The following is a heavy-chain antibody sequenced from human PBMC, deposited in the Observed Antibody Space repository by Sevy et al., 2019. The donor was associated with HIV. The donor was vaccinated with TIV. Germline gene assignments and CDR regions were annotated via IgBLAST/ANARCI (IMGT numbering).Heavy chain of an antibody. CDR2: INSDGSST. J-gene: IGHJ4*02. Sequence: GGSLRLSCVASGFTFSSYWMHWVRQAPGKGLVWVSRINSDGSSTSYADSVKGRFTISRDNAKNTLYLQMNSLRAEDTAVYYCARVADYYGSGSYYTIFDYWGQGTLVTVSS. V-gene: IGHV3-74*01. CDR3: ARVADYYGSGSYYTIFDY. D-gene: IGHD3-10*01. CDR1: GFTFSSYW.